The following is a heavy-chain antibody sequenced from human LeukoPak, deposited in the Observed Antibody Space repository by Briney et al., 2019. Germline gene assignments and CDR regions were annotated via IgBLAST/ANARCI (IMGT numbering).Heavy chain of an antibody. J-gene: IGHJ5*02. D-gene: IGHD2-21*02. CDR1: GGSFSGYY. V-gene: IGHV4-34*01. Sequence: SETLSLTCAVYGGSFSGYYWSWIRQPPGKGLEWIGEINHGGSTNYNPSLKSRVTVSVDTSKNQFSLKLSSVTAADTAVYYCASRDYCGGDCYYRWFDPWGQGTLVTVSS. CDR2: INHGGST. CDR3: ASRDYCGGDCYYRWFDP.